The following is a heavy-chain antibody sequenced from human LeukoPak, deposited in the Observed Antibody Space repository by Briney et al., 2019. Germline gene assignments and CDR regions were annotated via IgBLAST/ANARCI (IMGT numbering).Heavy chain of an antibody. J-gene: IGHJ4*02. D-gene: IGHD2-2*01. Sequence: SETLSLSCTVSGGSISSGSYYWSWIRQPAGKGLEWIGRIYTSGSTNYNPSLKSRVTISVDTSKNQFSLKLSSVTAADTAVYYCARSVVVLAAGYDYWGQGTLVTVSS. CDR1: GGSISSGSYY. CDR3: ARSVVVLAAGYDY. V-gene: IGHV4-61*02. CDR2: IYTSGST.